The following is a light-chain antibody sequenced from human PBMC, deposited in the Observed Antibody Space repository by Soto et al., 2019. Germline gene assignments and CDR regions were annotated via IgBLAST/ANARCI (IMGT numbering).Light chain of an antibody. CDR3: AAWDDSLNGRV. CDR2: RNT. J-gene: IGLJ3*02. CDR1: NSNIGTNS. Sequence: QSVLTQPPSASGTPGQRVTISCSGSNSNIGTNSVNWFRQVPGTAPKLLISRNTQRPSGVPDRFSGSKSGTSASLAISGLRSDDEADYYCAAWDDSLNGRVFGGGTKLTAL. V-gene: IGLV1-44*01.